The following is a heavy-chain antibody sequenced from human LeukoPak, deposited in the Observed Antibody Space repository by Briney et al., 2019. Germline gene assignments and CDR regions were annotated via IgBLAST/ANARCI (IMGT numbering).Heavy chain of an antibody. D-gene: IGHD2-21*01. CDR3: ARIASSPLGDAFDI. V-gene: IGHV3-21*01. Sequence: GGSLRLSCAASGFTFSSYSMNWVRQAPGKGLECVPSISSSSSYIYYADSVKGRFTISRDNAKNSLYLQMNSLRAEDTAVYYCARIASSPLGDAFDIWRQGTMVTVSS. J-gene: IGHJ3*02. CDR1: GFTFSSYS. CDR2: ISSSSSYI.